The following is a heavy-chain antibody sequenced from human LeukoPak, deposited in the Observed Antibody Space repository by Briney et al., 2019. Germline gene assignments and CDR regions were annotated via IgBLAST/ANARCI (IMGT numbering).Heavy chain of an antibody. CDR2: ISGSGGST. CDR3: AKLPPWDSGYDGFDY. CDR1: GFTFSSYA. D-gene: IGHD5-12*01. J-gene: IGHJ4*02. Sequence: PGGSLRLSCAASGFTFSSYAMSWVRQAPGKGLEWVSAISGSGGSTYYADSVKGRFTISRDNSKNTLYLQMNSLRTEDTAVYYCAKLPPWDSGYDGFDYWGQGTLVTVSS. V-gene: IGHV3-23*01.